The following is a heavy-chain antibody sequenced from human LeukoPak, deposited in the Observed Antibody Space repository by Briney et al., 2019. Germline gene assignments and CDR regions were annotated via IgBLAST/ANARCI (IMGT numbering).Heavy chain of an antibody. J-gene: IGHJ4*02. D-gene: IGHD2-15*01. Sequence: ATVKVSCKASGGTFSSYGISWVRQAPGQGLEWMGWISGYNGNTNYAQKFQGRVTMTTDTSTSTAHMELRSLRSDDTAVYYCARDGPGYCSGGSCPEIDYWGQGTLVTVSS. V-gene: IGHV1-18*01. CDR3: ARDGPGYCSGGSCPEIDY. CDR1: GGTFSSYG. CDR2: ISGYNGNT.